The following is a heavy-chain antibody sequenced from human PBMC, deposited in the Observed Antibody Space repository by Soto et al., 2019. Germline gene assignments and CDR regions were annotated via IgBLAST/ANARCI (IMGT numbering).Heavy chain of an antibody. CDR2: IKQDGTEK. CDR1: KFSLSSYW. V-gene: IGHV3-7*01. CDR3: ARDADASGWYHYGMDV. D-gene: IGHD6-19*01. Sequence: GGSLRLSCAASKFSLSSYWMNWVRQVPGKGLEWVANIKQDGTEKYYVDSVKGRFIISRDNAKNSLYLQMNSLRAEDTAVYYCARDADASGWYHYGMDVCGQGTMVTVSS. J-gene: IGHJ6*02.